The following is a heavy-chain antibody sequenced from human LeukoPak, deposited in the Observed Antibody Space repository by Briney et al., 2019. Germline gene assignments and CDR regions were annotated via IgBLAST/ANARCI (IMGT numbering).Heavy chain of an antibody. Sequence: TSETLSLTCAVYRGSFSGYYWSWIRQPPGKGLEWIGEINHSGSTNYNPSLKSRVTISVDTSKNQFSLKLSSVTAADTAVYYCARGLKYCSGGSCYSGYNWFDPWGQGTLVTVSS. J-gene: IGHJ5*02. D-gene: IGHD2-15*01. CDR1: RGSFSGYY. CDR3: ARGLKYCSGGSCYSGYNWFDP. V-gene: IGHV4-34*01. CDR2: INHSGST.